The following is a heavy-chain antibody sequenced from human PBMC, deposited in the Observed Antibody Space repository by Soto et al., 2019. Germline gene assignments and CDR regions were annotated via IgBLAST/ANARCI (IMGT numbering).Heavy chain of an antibody. V-gene: IGHV1-46*01. CDR2: FNPGGGST. J-gene: IGHJ6*02. Sequence: QVQLVQSGTEVKRPGASVKVSCKASGYTFTTYYMHWVRQAPGQGLEWMGIFNPGGGSTSYAQKFQGRVTMTRDTSTATVYMELSSLRSEDTAVYYCARASGSPTYYSGLDVWGQGTAVTVSS. D-gene: IGHD1-26*01. CDR3: ARASGSPTYYSGLDV. CDR1: GYTFTTYY.